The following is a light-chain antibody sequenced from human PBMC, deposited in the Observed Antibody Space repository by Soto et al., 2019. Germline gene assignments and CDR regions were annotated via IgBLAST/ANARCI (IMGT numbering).Light chain of an antibody. CDR1: QTVTNNY. V-gene: IGKV3-20*01. CDR2: GAS. J-gene: IGKJ2*01. CDR3: QQYDSSYT. Sequence: EIVLTQSPGTLSLSPGERATLSCRASQTVTNNYLAWYQQKPGQAPRLVMSGASNRATGIPDRFSGGGSETDFTLTISRLEPEDFAVYYCQQYDSSYTFGQGTKLEIK.